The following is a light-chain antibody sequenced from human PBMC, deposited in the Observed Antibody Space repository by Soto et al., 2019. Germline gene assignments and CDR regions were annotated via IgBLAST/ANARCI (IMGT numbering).Light chain of an antibody. J-gene: IGKJ1*01. CDR2: GAS. Sequence: DIQMTQSPSSLSASVGDRVTITCRASQTVSRFLNWYQHKPGKAPELLIYGASSLQSGVPSRFNGSGSGTDFTLTISGLQLEDFATYSCQQGFSTPWTFGQGTKVDNK. V-gene: IGKV1-39*01. CDR3: QQGFSTPWT. CDR1: QTVSRF.